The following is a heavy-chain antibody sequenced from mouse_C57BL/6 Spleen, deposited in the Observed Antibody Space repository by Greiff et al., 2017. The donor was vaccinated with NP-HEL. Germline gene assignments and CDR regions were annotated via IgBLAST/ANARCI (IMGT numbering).Heavy chain of an antibody. CDR1: GYTFTSYW. Sequence: VQLQQSGAELVKPGASVKLSCKASGYTFTSYWMQWVKQRPGQGLEWIGEIDPSDSYTNYKHKFKGKATLPVDTSSSTAYMQRSSLTSEDSAVYYCAREDYWSQGTTLTVSS. V-gene: IGHV1-50*01. J-gene: IGHJ2*01. CDR2: IDPSDSYT. CDR3: AREDY.